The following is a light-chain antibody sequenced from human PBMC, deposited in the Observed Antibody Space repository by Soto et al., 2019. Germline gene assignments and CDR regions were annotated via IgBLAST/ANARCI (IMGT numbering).Light chain of an antibody. CDR2: GAS. Sequence: ETVMTQSPATLSVSPGERATLSCRASQSVSSNLAWYQQKPGQDTRLLIYGASTRDTGIPDRVSGSGSGTEVTLTISGLETEDFAVYYCQQYGNSPLTFGAGTKVDIK. CDR1: QSVSSN. V-gene: IGKV3-15*01. CDR3: QQYGNSPLT. J-gene: IGKJ4*01.